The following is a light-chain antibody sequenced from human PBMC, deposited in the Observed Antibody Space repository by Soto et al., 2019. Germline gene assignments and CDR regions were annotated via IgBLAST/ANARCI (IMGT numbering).Light chain of an antibody. Sequence: QSALTQSPSASGSPGQSVTISCTGTSSDVGNYKYVSWYQQHPGKAPKLMIYEVSKRPSGVPDRFTGSKSGNTASLTVSGLQVEDPADYYCSSYAGSNLWVFGGGTKVTAL. J-gene: IGLJ3*02. CDR1: SSDVGNYKY. CDR2: EVS. CDR3: SSYAGSNLWV. V-gene: IGLV2-8*01.